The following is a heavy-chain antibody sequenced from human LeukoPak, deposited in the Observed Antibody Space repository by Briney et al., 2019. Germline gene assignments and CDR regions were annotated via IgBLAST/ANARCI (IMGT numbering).Heavy chain of an antibody. CDR1: GGSISNYY. Sequence: SETLSLTCTVSGGSISNYYWSWIRQPPGKGLEWIGYIYYSGSTNYNPSLKSRVTISVDTSKNQFSLKLRSVTAADTAVYYCARGIYSSGFSFDYWGQGTLVTVSS. J-gene: IGHJ4*02. CDR2: IYYSGST. D-gene: IGHD6-19*01. V-gene: IGHV4-59*01. CDR3: ARGIYSSGFSFDY.